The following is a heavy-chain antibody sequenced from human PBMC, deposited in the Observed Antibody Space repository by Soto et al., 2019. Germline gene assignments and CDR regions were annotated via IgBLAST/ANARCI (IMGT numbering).Heavy chain of an antibody. D-gene: IGHD5-18*01. CDR3: ARHRYSYGSPFDY. V-gene: IGHV4-39*01. J-gene: IGHJ4*02. CDR1: GGSITSNIYY. Sequence: QLQLQESGPGLVKPSETLSLSCTVSGGSITSNIYYWGWTRQSPGKGLEWIGSFYHSGGTYYNPSLESRVTISVDTSKNQFSLKLTSVTAADTAVYYCARHRYSYGSPFDYWGQGTLIAVSS. CDR2: FYHSGGT.